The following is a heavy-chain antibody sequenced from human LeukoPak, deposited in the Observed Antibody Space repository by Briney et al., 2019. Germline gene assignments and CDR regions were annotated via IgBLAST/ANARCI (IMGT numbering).Heavy chain of an antibody. J-gene: IGHJ4*02. CDR2: ISSSSSYI. CDR1: GFTFSSYS. D-gene: IGHD1-26*01. V-gene: IGHV3-21*01. CDR3: ARAWVGATTGGTYFDY. Sequence: PGGSLRLSCAASGFTFSSYSMNWVRQAPGKGLEWVSSISSSSSYIYYADSVKGRFTISRDNAKNSLYLQMNSLRAEDTAVYYCARAWVGATTGGTYFDYWGQGTLVTVSS.